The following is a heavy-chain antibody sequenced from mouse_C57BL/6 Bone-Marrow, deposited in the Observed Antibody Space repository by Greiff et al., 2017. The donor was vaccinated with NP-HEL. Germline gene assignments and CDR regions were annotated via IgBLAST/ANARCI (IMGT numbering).Heavy chain of an antibody. J-gene: IGHJ4*01. D-gene: IGHD3-1*01. Sequence: EVKLMESGGGLVKPGGSLKLSCAASGFTFSSYAMSWVRQTPEKKLEWVATISDGGSYTYYPDNVKGRFTISRDNAKNNRYLQMSHLKSEDTAMYYCARAGSVSYYAMDYWGQGTSVTVSS. CDR3: ARAGSVSYYAMDY. CDR1: GFTFSSYA. V-gene: IGHV5-4*03. CDR2: ISDGGSYT.